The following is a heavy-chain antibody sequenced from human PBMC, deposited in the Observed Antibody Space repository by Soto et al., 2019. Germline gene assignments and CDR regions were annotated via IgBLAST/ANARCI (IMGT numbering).Heavy chain of an antibody. CDR2: IIPIFGTA. J-gene: IGHJ3*02. Sequence: GASVKVSCKASGGTFSSYAISWVRQAPGQGLEWMGGIIPIFGTANYAQKFQGRVTITADESTSTAYMELSSLRSEDTAVYYCARDCSSTSCYQAPHAFDSHDLDIWGQGTMVT. V-gene: IGHV1-69*13. CDR3: ARDCSSTSCYQAPHAFDSHDLDI. D-gene: IGHD2-2*01. CDR1: GGTFSSYA.